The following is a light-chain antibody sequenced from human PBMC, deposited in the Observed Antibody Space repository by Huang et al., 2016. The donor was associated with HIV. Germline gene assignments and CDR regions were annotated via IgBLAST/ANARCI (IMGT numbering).Light chain of an antibody. Sequence: AIQMTQSPSSLSASVGDRVTITCRESQGITDDLAWYQQTPGKAPKLLFSGSSTLRRGVPSRFSGSGSGTDFTLTISILQPEDYATYYCLQDHNYPRTFGQGTKVEI. V-gene: IGKV1-6*01. J-gene: IGKJ1*01. CDR3: LQDHNYPRT. CDR1: QGITDD. CDR2: GSS.